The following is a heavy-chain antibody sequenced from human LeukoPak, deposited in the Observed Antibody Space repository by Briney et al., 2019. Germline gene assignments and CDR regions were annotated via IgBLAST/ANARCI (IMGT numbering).Heavy chain of an antibody. Sequence: SETLSLTCTVSGGSISSISYYWGWIRQPPGKGLEWFGSIYYSGSTYYNPSLKSRVTISVDTSKNQFTLKLSSVTAADTAVYYCARRPGYCSGGSCPTFDYWGQGTLVTVSS. D-gene: IGHD2-15*01. CDR2: IYYSGST. CDR1: GGSISSISYY. CDR3: ARRPGYCSGGSCPTFDY. J-gene: IGHJ4*02. V-gene: IGHV4-39*06.